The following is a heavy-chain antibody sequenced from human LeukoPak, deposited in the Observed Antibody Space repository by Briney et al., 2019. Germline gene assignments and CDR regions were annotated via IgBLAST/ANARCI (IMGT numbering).Heavy chain of an antibody. Sequence: GGSLRLSRAASGFTVSSNYMSWVRQAPGKGLEWVSVIYSGGSTYYADSVKGRFTISRDNSKNTLYLQMNSLRAEDTAVYYCARDLPLWSGYPYYYYGMDVWGQGTTVTVSS. J-gene: IGHJ6*02. CDR2: IYSGGST. CDR1: GFTVSSNY. D-gene: IGHD3-3*01. CDR3: ARDLPLWSGYPYYYYGMDV. V-gene: IGHV3-66*01.